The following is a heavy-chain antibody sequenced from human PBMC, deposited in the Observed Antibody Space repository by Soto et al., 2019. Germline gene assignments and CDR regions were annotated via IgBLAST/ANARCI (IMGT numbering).Heavy chain of an antibody. J-gene: IGHJ6*02. CDR2: INPSGGGT. V-gene: IGHV1-46*01. Sequence: QVHLVQSGAEVKKPGASVTFLCKACGYTFSNYYMHWVRQAPGQGLEWVGIINPSGGGTTYAQNFQGRVTMTRDTSTSTVYMELNSLRSEHTAVYYCARGPKLTDFGDRGYYGMDVWGHGTMVTVSS. CDR3: ARGPKLTDFGDRGYYGMDV. D-gene: IGHD4-17*01. CDR1: GYTFSNYY.